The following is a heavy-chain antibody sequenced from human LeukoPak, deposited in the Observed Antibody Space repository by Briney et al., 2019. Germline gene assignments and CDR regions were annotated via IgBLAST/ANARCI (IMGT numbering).Heavy chain of an antibody. J-gene: IGHJ4*02. V-gene: IGHV3-53*01. CDR3: AASRDYGDLEY. CDR2: IYSGGST. CDR1: GFTVSSNY. D-gene: IGHD4-17*01. Sequence: GGSLRLSCAASGFTVSSNYMSWVRQAPGKGLEWVSVIYSGGSTYYADSVKGRFTISRDNSKNTLYLQMNSLRAEDTDVYYCAASRDYGDLEYWGQGTLVTVSS.